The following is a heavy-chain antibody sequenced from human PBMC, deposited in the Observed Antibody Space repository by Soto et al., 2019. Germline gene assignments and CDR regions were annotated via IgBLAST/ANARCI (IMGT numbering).Heavy chain of an antibody. V-gene: IGHV3-74*01. CDR3: AKGSFFVYDYSTTGWDY. J-gene: IGHJ4*02. CDR2: INPDGTTT. CDR1: GFTFSSYW. Sequence: GGSLRLSCSPSGFTFSSYWMHWVRQAPGKGLVWVSRINPDGTTTTYTDPVKGRFTISRDNAENTLYLQMNSLRAEDTAVYYCAKGSFFVYDYSTTGWDYWGQGTLVTVSS. D-gene: IGHD4-4*01.